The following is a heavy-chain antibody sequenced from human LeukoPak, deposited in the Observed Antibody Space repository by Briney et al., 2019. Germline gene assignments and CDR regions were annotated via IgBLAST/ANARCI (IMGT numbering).Heavy chain of an antibody. D-gene: IGHD1-14*01. CDR3: ARFTTYFDF. CDR1: GGPLSRGGHS. J-gene: IGHJ4*02. V-gene: IGHV4-30-2*01. Sequence: SETLSLTCAVSGGPLSRGGHSWSWIRQTPGKSLEWIGYIYPSGSVHYNPSLKSRVSLSLDMSNNQVSLTLNSVTAADTAIYFCARFTTYFDFWGQGILVTVST. CDR2: IYPSGSV.